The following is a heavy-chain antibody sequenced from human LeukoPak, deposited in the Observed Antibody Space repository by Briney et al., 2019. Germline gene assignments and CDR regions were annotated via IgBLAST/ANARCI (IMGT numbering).Heavy chain of an antibody. Sequence: SETLSLTCTVSGGSISSYYWSWIRQPAGKGLEWIGRIYTTGITNYNPSLKSRVTMSVDTSKNQFSLKLTSVTAADTAVYYCAGDGYYYDSSGYYFWGQGTLVTISS. D-gene: IGHD3-22*01. CDR3: AGDGYYYDSSGYYF. J-gene: IGHJ4*02. CDR1: GGSISSYY. CDR2: IYTTGIT. V-gene: IGHV4-4*07.